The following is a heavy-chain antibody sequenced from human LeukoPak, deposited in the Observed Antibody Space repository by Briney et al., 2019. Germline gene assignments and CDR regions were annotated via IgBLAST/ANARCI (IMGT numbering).Heavy chain of an antibody. CDR1: GFTFSSYA. D-gene: IGHD3-22*01. CDR2: ISYDGSNK. Sequence: GGSLRLSCAASGFTFSSYAMHWVRQAPGKGLEWVAVISYDGSNKYYADSVKGRFTISRDNSKNTLYLQMNSLRAEDTAVYYCARGVDSSGYYYPSWGQGTLVTVSS. J-gene: IGHJ4*02. CDR3: ARGVDSSGYYYPS. V-gene: IGHV3-30-3*01.